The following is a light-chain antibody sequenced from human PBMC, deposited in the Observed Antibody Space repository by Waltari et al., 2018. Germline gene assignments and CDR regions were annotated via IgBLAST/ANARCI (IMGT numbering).Light chain of an antibody. Sequence: QSALTQPASVSGSPGPSITISCTGPSRDLCAHNYLPWYQEPPGKAPTLMVYEVSNRPSGVSNRFSGSKSGNTASLTISGLQAEDEADYYCSSYISSTTPYVFGTGTKVTVL. CDR1: SRDLCAHNY. V-gene: IGLV2-14*01. J-gene: IGLJ1*01. CDR3: SSYISSTTPYV. CDR2: EVS.